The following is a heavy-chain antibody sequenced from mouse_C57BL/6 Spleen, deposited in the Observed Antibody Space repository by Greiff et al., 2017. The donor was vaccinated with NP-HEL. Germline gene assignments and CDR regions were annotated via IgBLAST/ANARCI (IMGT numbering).Heavy chain of an antibody. CDR1: GYTFTSYW. D-gene: IGHD1-1*01. CDR2: IHPNSGST. J-gene: IGHJ3*01. CDR3: AREATVVAKGFAY. V-gene: IGHV1-64*01. Sequence: QVQLKQPGAELVKPGASVKLSCKASGYTFTSYWMHWVKQRPGQGLEWIGMIHPNSGSTNYNEKFKSKATLTVDKSSSTAYMQLSSLTSEDSAVYYCAREATVVAKGFAYWGQGTLVTVSA.